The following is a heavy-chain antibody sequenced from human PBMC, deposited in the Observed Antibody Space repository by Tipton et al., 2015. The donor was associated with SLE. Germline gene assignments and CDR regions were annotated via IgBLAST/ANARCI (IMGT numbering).Heavy chain of an antibody. D-gene: IGHD2-15*01. V-gene: IGHV4-34*01. CDR3: ARRGYDLGGYYHYAMDV. J-gene: IGHJ6*02. CDR1: GGSFSGYY. CDR2: IKHSGST. Sequence: TLSLTCDVYGGSFSGYYWSWIRQTPGKGLGWIGEIKHSGSTNCNPSLKSRVTMSVDTSKNQVSLKLSSVTAADTAVYYCARRGYDLGGYYHYAMDVWGQGTTVTVFS.